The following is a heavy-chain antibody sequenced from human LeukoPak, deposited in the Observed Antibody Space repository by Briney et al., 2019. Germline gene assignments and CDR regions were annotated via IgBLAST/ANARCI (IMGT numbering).Heavy chain of an antibody. CDR3: ARGRSYSLDY. D-gene: IGHD1-26*01. CDR2: MNPNSGNT. Sequence: ASVKLSCKASGYTFTSYDTNWVRQATGHGLEWMGWMNPNSGNTVYAQKFQGRVTITRNTSISTAYMELSSLRSEDTAVYYCARGRSYSLDYWGQGTLVTVSS. V-gene: IGHV1-8*03. J-gene: IGHJ4*02. CDR1: GYTFTSYD.